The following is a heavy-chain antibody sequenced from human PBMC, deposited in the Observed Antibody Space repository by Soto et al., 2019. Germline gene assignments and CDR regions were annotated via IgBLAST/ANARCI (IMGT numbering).Heavy chain of an antibody. CDR2: INGRSDII. V-gene: IGHV3-11*01. CDR3: ASVSYYDSRGYSRRLTNAPFDH. Sequence: GGSLRLSCAASGFIFRDHYMSWIPQATGKGLEWHSYINGRSDIIHYPKSVPGRITISRDNGKNSLYLQMDSLRADDTAVYYCASVSYYDSRGYSRRLTNAPFDHWGQGILVTVSA. D-gene: IGHD3-22*01. CDR1: GFIFRDHY. J-gene: IGHJ4*02.